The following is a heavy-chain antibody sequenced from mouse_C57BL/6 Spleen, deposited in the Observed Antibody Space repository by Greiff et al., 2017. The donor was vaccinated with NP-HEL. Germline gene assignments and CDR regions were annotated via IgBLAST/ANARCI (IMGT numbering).Heavy chain of an antibody. Sequence: EVKLVESGGGLVKPGGSLKLSCAASGFTFSSYAMSWVRQTPEKRLEWVATISDGGSYTYYPDNVKGRFTISRDNAKNNLYLQMSHLKSEDTAMYYCARIYYGRSPWYFDVWGTGTTVTVSS. CDR3: ARIYYGRSPWYFDV. CDR1: GFTFSSYA. CDR2: ISDGGSYT. V-gene: IGHV5-4*03. D-gene: IGHD1-1*01. J-gene: IGHJ1*03.